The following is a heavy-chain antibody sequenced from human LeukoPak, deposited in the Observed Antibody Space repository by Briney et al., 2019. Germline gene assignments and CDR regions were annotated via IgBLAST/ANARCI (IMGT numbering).Heavy chain of an antibody. V-gene: IGHV4-59*12. Sequence: SETLSLTCTVSGDSIGNFYWSWIRQSPEKGLEWIACIHFSGSANYNPSLKSRVTISVDTSKNQFSLKLSSVTAADTAVYYCASHSGGYAYWGQGTLVTVSS. D-gene: IGHD5-12*01. CDR2: IHFSGSA. CDR1: GDSIGNFY. CDR3: ASHSGGYAY. J-gene: IGHJ4*02.